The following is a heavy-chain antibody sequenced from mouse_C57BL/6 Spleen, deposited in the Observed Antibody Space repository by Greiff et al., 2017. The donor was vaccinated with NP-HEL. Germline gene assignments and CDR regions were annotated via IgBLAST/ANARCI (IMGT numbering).Heavy chain of an antibody. CDR2: IDPSDSYT. D-gene: IGHD1-1*01. V-gene: IGHV1-69*01. CDR1: GYTFTSYW. J-gene: IGHJ2*01. Sequence: VQLQQPGAELVMPGASVKLSCKASGYTFTSYWMHWVKQRPGQGLEWIGEIDPSDSYTNYNQKFKGKSTLTVDKSSSTAYMQLSSLTSEDSAVYYCARKGYYYYGSRLYYFDYWGQGTTLTVSS. CDR3: ARKGYYYYGSRLYYFDY.